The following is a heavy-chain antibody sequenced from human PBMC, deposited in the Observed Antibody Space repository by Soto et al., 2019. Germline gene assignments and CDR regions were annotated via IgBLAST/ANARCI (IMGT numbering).Heavy chain of an antibody. D-gene: IGHD3-16*01. CDR2: ISYDGSNK. Sequence: PGGSLRLSCAASGFTFSSYGMHWVRQAPGKGLEWVAVISYDGSNKYYADSVKGRFTISRDNSKNTLYLQMNSLRAEDTAVYYCAKELWGPPDGMDVWGQGTTVTVSS. J-gene: IGHJ6*02. V-gene: IGHV3-30*18. CDR1: GFTFSSYG. CDR3: AKELWGPPDGMDV.